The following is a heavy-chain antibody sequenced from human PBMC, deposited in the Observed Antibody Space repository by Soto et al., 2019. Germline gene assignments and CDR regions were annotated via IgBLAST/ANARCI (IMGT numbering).Heavy chain of an antibody. Sequence: PGGSLRLSCAASGFTFKSYGMHWVRQAPGKGLDWVAVTSSDESNKYYADSVKGRFTISRDNSKNTLYLQMNSLRAEDTAVYYCAKDYWRGYGSGLYYYYGMDVWGQGTTVTVSS. D-gene: IGHD3-10*01. CDR3: AKDYWRGYGSGLYYYYGMDV. CDR1: GFTFKSYG. CDR2: TSSDESNK. J-gene: IGHJ6*02. V-gene: IGHV3-30*18.